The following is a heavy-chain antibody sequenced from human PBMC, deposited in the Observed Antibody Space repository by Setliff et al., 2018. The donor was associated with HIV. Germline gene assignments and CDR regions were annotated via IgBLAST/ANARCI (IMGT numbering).Heavy chain of an antibody. Sequence: GESLKISCHLSGYSFVDFWIGWVRQMPGKGLEWVGFIYPGDSDSRYSPSFRGQVTISADKSTTTAYLDWARLKASDTAMYYCARGFYGDYYFDYWGQGTLVTVSS. J-gene: IGHJ4*02. V-gene: IGHV5-51*01. CDR1: GYSFVDFW. CDR2: IYPGDSDS. D-gene: IGHD4-17*01. CDR3: ARGFYGDYYFDY.